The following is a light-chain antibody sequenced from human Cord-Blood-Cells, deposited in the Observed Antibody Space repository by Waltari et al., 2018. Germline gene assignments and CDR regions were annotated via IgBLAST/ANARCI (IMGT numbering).Light chain of an antibody. CDR3: AAWDDSLNGLVV. CDR1: SSNIGSNT. CDR2: SNN. Sequence: QSVLTQPPSASGAPGQRVTISCSGSSSNIGSNTVTWYQQLPGTAPKLLICSNNQRPSGVPDRFSGSKSGTSASLAISGLQSEDEADYYCAAWDDSLNGLVVFGGGTKLTVL. J-gene: IGLJ2*01. V-gene: IGLV1-44*01.